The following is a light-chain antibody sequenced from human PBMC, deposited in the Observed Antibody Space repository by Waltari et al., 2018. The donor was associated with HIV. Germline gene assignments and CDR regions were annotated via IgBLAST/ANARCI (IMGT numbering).Light chain of an antibody. V-gene: IGKV3-15*01. CDR2: GAF. CDR3: QHYNNWPWT. CDR1: QSVSSN. Sequence: EKVMTQSPATLSVSPGERATLSCRASQSVSSNLAWYQQKPGKAPRLLIYGAFTRATGIPARFSGSGSGTEFTLTISSLQSEDFAVYYCQHYNNWPWTFGQGTKVSTK. J-gene: IGKJ1*01.